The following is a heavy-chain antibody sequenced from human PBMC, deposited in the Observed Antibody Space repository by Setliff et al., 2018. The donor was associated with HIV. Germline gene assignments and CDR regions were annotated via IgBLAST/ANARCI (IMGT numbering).Heavy chain of an antibody. CDR2: ISSSRSYI. CDR1: GFTFSSYS. Sequence: GGSLRLSCAASGFTFSSYSMNWVRQPPGKGLEWVSCISSSRSYIYYADSVKGRFTISRDNAKNSLYLQMNSLRADDTAVFYCAKGRQSGYDLDALDLWGPGTLVTVSS. CDR3: AKGRQSGYDLDALDL. V-gene: IGHV3-21*01. D-gene: IGHD5-12*01. J-gene: IGHJ3*01.